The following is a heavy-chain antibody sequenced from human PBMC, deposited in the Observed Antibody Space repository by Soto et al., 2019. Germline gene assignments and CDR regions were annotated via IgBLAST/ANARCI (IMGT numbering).Heavy chain of an antibody. CDR3: ARRWGEGRVDY. CDR1: GGSISSSNW. CDR2: IYHSGST. Sequence: QVQLQESGPGLVKPSGTLSLTCAVSGGSISSSNWWSWVRQPPGKGLQWIGEIYHSGSTNYIPSLKSRGTIPVDKSRNQFSLKLSAVTAADTAVYYCARRWGEGRVDYWGQGTLVTVSS. D-gene: IGHD3-10*01. V-gene: IGHV4-4*02. J-gene: IGHJ4*02.